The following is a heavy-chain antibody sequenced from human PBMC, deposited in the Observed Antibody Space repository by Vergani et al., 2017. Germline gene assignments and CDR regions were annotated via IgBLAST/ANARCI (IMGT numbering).Heavy chain of an antibody. V-gene: IGHV3-23*01. CDR1: GVTFSSYA. D-gene: IGHD1-14*01. CDR3: AAPGRYYYYYMDV. CDR2: ISGSGGST. Sequence: EVQLLESGGGLVQPGGSLRLSCAASGVTFSSYAMSWVRQAPGKGLEWVSAISGSGGSTYYADSVKGRFTISRDNSKNTLYLQMNSLRAEDTAVYYCAAPGRYYYYYMDVWGKGTTVTVSS. J-gene: IGHJ6*03.